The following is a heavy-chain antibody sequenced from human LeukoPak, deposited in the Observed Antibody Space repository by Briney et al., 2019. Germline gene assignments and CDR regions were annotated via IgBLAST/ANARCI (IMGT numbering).Heavy chain of an antibody. CDR2: ITDDGVHT. CDR1: EFAFSSYG. CDR3: VSRSTDRAFGF. J-gene: IGHJ4*02. V-gene: IGHV3-23*01. Sequence: GGSLRLSCAASEFAFSSYGMAWVRQSPGKGLECVSAITDDGVHTYYADSVEGRFTISRDNSKYTLHLQMNSLSVEDTALYYCVSRSTDRAFGFWGQGTLVTVSS. D-gene: IGHD5/OR15-5a*01.